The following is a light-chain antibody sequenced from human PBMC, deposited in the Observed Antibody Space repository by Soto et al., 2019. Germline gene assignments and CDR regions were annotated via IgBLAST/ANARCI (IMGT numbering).Light chain of an antibody. CDR3: LQDYNYSWT. CDR1: QGIRND. J-gene: IGKJ1*01. Sequence: AIQMTQSPSSLSASVGDRVTITCRASQGIRNDLGWYQQKPGKAPKLLIYAASSLQSGVPSRFSGSGSGTDFTLTISILQPEDFATYYCLQDYNYSWTFGQGTTVDIK. CDR2: AAS. V-gene: IGKV1-6*01.